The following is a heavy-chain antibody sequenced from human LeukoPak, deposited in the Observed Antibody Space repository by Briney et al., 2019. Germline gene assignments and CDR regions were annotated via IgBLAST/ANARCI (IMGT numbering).Heavy chain of an antibody. CDR1: GFTFGDYA. Sequence: GGSLRLSCTASGFTFGDYAMSWVRLAPGKGLEWVGFIRSKAYGGTTEYAASVKGRFTISRDHSKSIAYLQMNSLKTEDTAVYYCTRTSVLLWFGELLTDAFDIWGQGTMVTVSS. J-gene: IGHJ3*02. CDR3: TRTSVLLWFGELLTDAFDI. CDR2: IRSKAYGGTT. V-gene: IGHV3-49*04. D-gene: IGHD3-10*01.